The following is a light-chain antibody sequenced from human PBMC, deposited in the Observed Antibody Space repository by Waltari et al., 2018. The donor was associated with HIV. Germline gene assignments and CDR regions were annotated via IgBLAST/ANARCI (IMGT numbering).Light chain of an antibody. Sequence: QPVVTQSPSAAASLGASVKLTCTLSSGHSDYAIAWRQQHPQKGPRYLMRLNNDGSHYKGDGIPDRFSGSSSGAERYLIISSLQSGDEADYYCQTWDTGIIIFGGGTKLTVL. J-gene: IGLJ2*01. CDR3: QTWDTGIII. CDR1: SGHSDYA. CDR2: LNNDGSH. V-gene: IGLV4-69*01.